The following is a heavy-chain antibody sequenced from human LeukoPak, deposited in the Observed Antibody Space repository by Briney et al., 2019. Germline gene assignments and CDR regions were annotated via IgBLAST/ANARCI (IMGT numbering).Heavy chain of an antibody. Sequence: ASVKVSCKTSGYTFTDYYIHWVRQAPGQGLEWMGWINPKSVDTRYAQNFQDRVTMTRDTSITTAYMELSGLRSDDTALYYCARGSEVGGTEKNALDIWGQGTMVTASS. CDR1: GYTFTDYY. J-gene: IGHJ3*02. CDR3: ARGSEVGGTEKNALDI. CDR2: INPKSVDT. V-gene: IGHV1-2*02. D-gene: IGHD1-26*01.